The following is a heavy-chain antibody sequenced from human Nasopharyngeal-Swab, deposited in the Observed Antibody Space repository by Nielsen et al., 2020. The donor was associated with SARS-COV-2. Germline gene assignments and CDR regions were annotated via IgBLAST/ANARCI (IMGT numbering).Heavy chain of an antibody. Sequence: WICQPPGKGLEWVAVISYDGINKYYADSVKGRFTISRDNSKNTLYLQMNSLRAEDTAMYYCARDDDSGSYSDAFDIWGQGTMVTVSS. J-gene: IGHJ3*02. D-gene: IGHD1-26*01. CDR3: ARDDDSGSYSDAFDI. CDR2: ISYDGINK. V-gene: IGHV3-30-3*01.